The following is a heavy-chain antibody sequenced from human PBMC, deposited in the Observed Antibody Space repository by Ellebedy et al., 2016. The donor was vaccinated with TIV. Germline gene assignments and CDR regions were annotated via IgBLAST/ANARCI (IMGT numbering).Heavy chain of an antibody. J-gene: IGHJ4*02. V-gene: IGHV4-34*01. CDR3: ARRVLWFGELSPYYFDY. D-gene: IGHD3-10*01. CDR2: INHSGST. Sequence: SQTLSLTCXVYGGSFSGYYWRWIRQPPGKGLEWIGEINHSGSTNYNPSLKSRVTISVDTSKNQFSLKLSSVTAADTAVYYCARRVLWFGELSPYYFDYWGQGTLVTVSS. CDR1: GGSFSGYY.